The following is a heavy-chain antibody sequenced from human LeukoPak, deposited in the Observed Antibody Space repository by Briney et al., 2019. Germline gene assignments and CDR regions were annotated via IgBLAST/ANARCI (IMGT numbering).Heavy chain of an antibody. CDR3: AKERAASGFDY. J-gene: IGHJ4*02. D-gene: IGHD6-13*01. V-gene: IGHV3-23*01. CDR1: GFTFSNYA. Sequence: PGGSLRLSCAASGFTFSNYAMGWVRQAPGKGLEWVSTISGSGGATYYADSVKGRFTISRDNSKNTLYLQMNSLRAEDTAVYYCAKERAASGFDYWGQGTLVTVSS. CDR2: ISGSGGAT.